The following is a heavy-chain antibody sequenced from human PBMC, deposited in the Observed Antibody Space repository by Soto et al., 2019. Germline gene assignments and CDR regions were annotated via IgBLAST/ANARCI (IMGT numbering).Heavy chain of an antibody. CDR1: GYTFTSYG. CDR2: ISAYNGNT. Sequence: QVQLVQSGAEVKKPGASVKVSCKASGYTFTSYGISWVRQAPGQGLEWMGWISAYNGNTNYAQKHQGRLTMTTDTSTSTAYMELRSLRSDDTAVYYCARAAENDFWSGRNYYYYYMDVWGKGTTVTVSS. D-gene: IGHD3-3*01. V-gene: IGHV1-18*01. CDR3: ARAAENDFWSGRNYYYYYMDV. J-gene: IGHJ6*03.